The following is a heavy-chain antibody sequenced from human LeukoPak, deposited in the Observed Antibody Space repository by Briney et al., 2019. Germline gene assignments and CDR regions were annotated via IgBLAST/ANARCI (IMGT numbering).Heavy chain of an antibody. CDR3: AKYRPPRL. CDR2: VYHIGIT. Sequence: SETLSLTWAGSGGSITSNNWGPWVRQARGRRLEWIGEVYHIGITNYNPSLKIRLTLSVDMSKNQFSLRLNSVTAADTAVYYCAKYRPPRLWGQGTPVTVSS. D-gene: IGHD3-16*02. J-gene: IGHJ4*02. CDR1: GGSITSNNW. V-gene: IGHV4-4*02.